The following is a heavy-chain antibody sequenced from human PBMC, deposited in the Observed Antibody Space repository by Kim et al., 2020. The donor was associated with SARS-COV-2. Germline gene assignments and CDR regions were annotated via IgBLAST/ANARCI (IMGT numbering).Heavy chain of an antibody. CDR2: ISYDGSNK. J-gene: IGHJ4*02. D-gene: IGHD3-10*01. CDR3: ARDLDGSGSYYPYDFGY. CDR1: GFTFSSYA. Sequence: GGSLRLSCAASGFTFSSYAMHWVRQAPGKGLEWVAVISYDGSNKYYADSVKGRFTISRDNSKNTLYLQMNSLRAEDTAVYYCARDLDGSGSYYPYDFGYWGQGTLVTVSS. V-gene: IGHV3-30-3*01.